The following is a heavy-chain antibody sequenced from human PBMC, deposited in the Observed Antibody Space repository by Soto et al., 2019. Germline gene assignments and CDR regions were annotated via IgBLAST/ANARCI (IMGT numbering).Heavy chain of an antibody. V-gene: IGHV1-24*01. CDR2: FDPEDGET. J-gene: IGHJ4*02. D-gene: IGHD6-6*01. CDR3: ASGWQQLVPFDY. Sequence: RASVKVSCKVSGYTLTELSMHWVRQAPGKGLEWMGGFDPEDGETIYAQKFQGRVTMTEDTSTDTAYMELSSLRSEDTAVYYCASGWQQLVPFDYWGQGTLVTVSS. CDR1: GYTLTELS.